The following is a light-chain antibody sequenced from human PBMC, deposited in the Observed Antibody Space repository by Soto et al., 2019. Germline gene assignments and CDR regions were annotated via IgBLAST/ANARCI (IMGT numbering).Light chain of an antibody. Sequence: EIVMTQSPATLSVSPGERATVSCRASQSVSRNLAWYQQKPGQAPRLLIYGASTRATGITARFSGSGSGTEFTLTIGNLQSEDFAVYYCQQYNNWPRTFGQGTKLEIK. J-gene: IGKJ2*01. V-gene: IGKV3-15*01. CDR2: GAS. CDR3: QQYNNWPRT. CDR1: QSVSRN.